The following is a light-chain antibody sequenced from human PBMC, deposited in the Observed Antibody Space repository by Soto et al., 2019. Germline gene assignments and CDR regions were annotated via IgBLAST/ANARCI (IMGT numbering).Light chain of an antibody. Sequence: QSVLTQPPSVSGAPGQRVTISCTGSSSNIGAGYDVHWYQQLPGTAPKLLIYGNNNRPSGVPDRFSGSKSGTSAALAITGLQAEDEADYYCQSYDNPRPAWRVFGGGTKLTVL. CDR1: SSNIGAGYD. CDR2: GNN. J-gene: IGLJ3*02. CDR3: QSYDNPRPAWRV. V-gene: IGLV1-40*01.